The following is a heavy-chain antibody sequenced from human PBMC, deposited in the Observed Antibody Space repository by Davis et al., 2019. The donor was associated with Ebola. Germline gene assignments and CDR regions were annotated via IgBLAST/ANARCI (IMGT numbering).Heavy chain of an antibody. CDR2: IIPIFGTA. J-gene: IGHJ4*02. D-gene: IGHD3-10*01. V-gene: IGHV1-69*13. CDR3: AGHGRRLLGYFDS. CDR1: GGTFSSYA. Sequence: SVKVSCKASGGTFSSYAISWVRQAPGQGLEWMGGIIPIFGTANYAQKFQGRATITADESTSTAYMELSSLKSEDTAVYYCAGHGRRLLGYFDSWGQGTPVTVSS.